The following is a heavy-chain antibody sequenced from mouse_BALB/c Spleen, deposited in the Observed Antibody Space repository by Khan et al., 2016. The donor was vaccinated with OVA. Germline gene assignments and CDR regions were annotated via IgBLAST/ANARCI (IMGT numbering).Heavy chain of an antibody. V-gene: IGHV1S56*01. CDR3: ARWGGNYPSYAMDY. CDR2: IYPGNVNT. CDR1: GYTFTSYY. Sequence: VQLQQSGPELVKPGASVRISCKASGYTFTSYYIHWVKQRPGQGLEWIGWIYPGNVNTDYNEKFKGKATLTADKSSSTAYMHLSSLTSEDSAVYFCARWGGNYPSYAMDYWGQGTSVTVSS. J-gene: IGHJ4*01. D-gene: IGHD2-1*01.